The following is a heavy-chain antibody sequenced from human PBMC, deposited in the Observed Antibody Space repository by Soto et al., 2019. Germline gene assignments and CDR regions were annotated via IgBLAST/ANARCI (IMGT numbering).Heavy chain of an antibody. CDR3: ARSPDYVNAFDI. CDR2: TYYRSKWYN. CDR1: GDSVSSNSAA. J-gene: IGHJ3*02. D-gene: IGHD3-10*02. V-gene: IGHV6-1*01. Sequence: PSQTLSLTCXISGDSVSSNSAAWNWIRQSPSRGLEWLGRTYYRSKWYNDYAVSVKSRITINPDTSKNQFSLQLNSVTPEDTAVYFCARSPDYVNAFDIWGQGTMVTVSS.